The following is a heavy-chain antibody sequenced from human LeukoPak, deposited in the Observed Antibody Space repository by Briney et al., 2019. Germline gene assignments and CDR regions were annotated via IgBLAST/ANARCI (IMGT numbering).Heavy chain of an antibody. CDR3: ARYRRDYYTYLDC. Sequence: AGSLRLSCAASGFTVSSNYMSWVRQPPGKGLEWVSLIYSDGSTYYTDSVKGRFTISRDTSKITLYLQMNSLRAEDTAVYYCARYRRDYYTYLDCWGQGTLVTVSS. V-gene: IGHV3-66*01. CDR2: IYSDGST. CDR1: GFTVSSNY. J-gene: IGHJ4*02. D-gene: IGHD3-3*01.